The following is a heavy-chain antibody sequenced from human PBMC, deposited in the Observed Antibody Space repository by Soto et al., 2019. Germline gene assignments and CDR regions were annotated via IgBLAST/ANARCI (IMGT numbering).Heavy chain of an antibody. Sequence: VGSLRLSCAASGFTFNNAWMSWVRQAPGKGLEWVGRIKSKTEGGTRDYAAPVKGRFTISRDDSKNTLYLEMNSLKTEDTAVYYCTTDRKDVWGQGTTVTVSS. V-gene: IGHV3-15*01. CDR2: IKSKTEGGTR. J-gene: IGHJ6*02. CDR1: GFTFNNAW. CDR3: TTDRKDV.